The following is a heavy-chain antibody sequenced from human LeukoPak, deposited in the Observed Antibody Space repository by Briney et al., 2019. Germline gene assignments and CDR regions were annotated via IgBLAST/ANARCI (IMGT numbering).Heavy chain of an antibody. CDR2: INPNSGGT. Sequence: ASVKVSCKASGYTFTGYYMHWVRQAPGQGLEWMGWINPNSGGTNYAQKFQGRVTMTRDTSISTAYMELSRLRSDDTAVYYCAGVDYYDSSGYYAWGQGTLVTVSS. CDR1: GYTFTGYY. V-gene: IGHV1-2*02. CDR3: AGVDYYDSSGYYA. J-gene: IGHJ5*02. D-gene: IGHD3-22*01.